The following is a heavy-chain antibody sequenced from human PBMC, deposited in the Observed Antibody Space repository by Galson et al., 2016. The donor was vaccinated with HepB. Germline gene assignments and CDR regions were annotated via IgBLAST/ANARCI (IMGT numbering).Heavy chain of an antibody. J-gene: IGHJ4*02. CDR2: IRSKANNYAT. V-gene: IGHV3-73*01. Sequence: SLRLSCAASGFTFSGSAMHWVRQASGKGLEWVGRIRSKANNYATEYAASVKGRFTISRDDSKKTASLQMNSLKTENTAVYYCTRLLATTQTGDDWGQGTLVTVSS. CDR3: TRLLATTQTGDD. CDR1: GFTFSGSA. D-gene: IGHD5-24*01.